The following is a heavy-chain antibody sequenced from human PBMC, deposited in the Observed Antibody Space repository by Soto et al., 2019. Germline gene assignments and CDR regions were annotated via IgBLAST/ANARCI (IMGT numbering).Heavy chain of an antibody. CDR2: IYWNDDK. J-gene: IGHJ4*02. CDR1: GFSLSTSGVG. D-gene: IGHD6-19*01. CDR3: THRRVAVAEDYFDY. Sequence: SGPTLVNPTQTLTLTCTFSGFSLSTSGVGVGWIRQPPGKALEWLALIYWNDDKRYSPSLKSRLTITKDTSKNQVVLTMTNMDPVDTATYYCTHRRVAVAEDYFDYWGQGTLVTVSS. V-gene: IGHV2-5*01.